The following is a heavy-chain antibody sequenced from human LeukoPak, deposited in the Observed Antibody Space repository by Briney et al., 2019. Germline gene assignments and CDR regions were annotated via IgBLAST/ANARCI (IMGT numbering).Heavy chain of an antibody. CDR2: ISYDGSNK. CDR1: GFTFSSYA. V-gene: IGHV3-30-3*01. D-gene: IGHD1-26*01. J-gene: IGHJ5*02. Sequence: PGRSLRLSCAASGFTFSSYAMHWVRQAPGKGLEWVAVISYDGSNKYYADSVKGRFTISRDNSKNTLYLQMNSLRAEDTAVYYCAKDLSGAEGWFDPWGQGTLVTVSS. CDR3: AKDLSGAEGWFDP.